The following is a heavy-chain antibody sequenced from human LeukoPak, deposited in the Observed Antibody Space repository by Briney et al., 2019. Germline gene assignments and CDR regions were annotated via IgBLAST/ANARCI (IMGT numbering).Heavy chain of an antibody. J-gene: IGHJ4*02. CDR3: ARDQSGSYSGDFDY. Sequence: PGESLRLSCAASGFIFSSYSMNWVRQAPGKGLEWVSYISSSSSTIYYADSVKGRLTISRDNAKNSLYLQMNSLRAEDTAVYYCARDQSGSYSGDFDYWGQGTLVTVSS. CDR2: ISSSSSTI. D-gene: IGHD1-26*01. V-gene: IGHV3-48*01. CDR1: GFIFSSYS.